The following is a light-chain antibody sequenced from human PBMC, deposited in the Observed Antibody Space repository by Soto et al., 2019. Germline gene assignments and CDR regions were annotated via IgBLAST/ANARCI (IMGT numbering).Light chain of an antibody. Sequence: EGVTTQSPATLSVSPGERATLSCRASQNVDGDLAWYQQKPGQAPRLLIYRTSTRANGTPVRFSGSGSGTEFPLTISSLQSEDFAVYYFQEYNGRSSFGQGTKVEIK. J-gene: IGKJ1*01. V-gene: IGKV3-15*01. CDR3: QEYNGRSS. CDR1: QNVDGD. CDR2: RTS.